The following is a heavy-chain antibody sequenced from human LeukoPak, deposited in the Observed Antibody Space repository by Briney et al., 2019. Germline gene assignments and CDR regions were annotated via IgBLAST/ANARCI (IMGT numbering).Heavy chain of an antibody. CDR2: IYYSGST. Sequence: PSETLSLTCTVSGGSISSYYWSWIRQPPGKGLKWIGYIYYSGSTNYNPSLKSRVTISVDTSKDQFSLKLSSVTAADTAVYYCARESGAVDYWGQGTLVTVSS. J-gene: IGHJ4*02. V-gene: IGHV4-59*01. CDR1: GGSISSYY. CDR3: ARESGAVDY. D-gene: IGHD1-14*01.